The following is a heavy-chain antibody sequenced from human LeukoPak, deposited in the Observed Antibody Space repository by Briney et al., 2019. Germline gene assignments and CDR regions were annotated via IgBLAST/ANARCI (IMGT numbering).Heavy chain of an antibody. Sequence: GGSLKIPCKGSGYSFTSYWIGWVRQMPGKGLEGMGIIYPGDSDTRYSPSFEGQPTISADNSINTAYLQWSSLKAADTAMYYCARQTVRGALHRMDVWGQGTTVTVSS. D-gene: IGHD3-10*01. CDR3: ARQTVRGALHRMDV. CDR2: IYPGDSDT. J-gene: IGHJ6*02. CDR1: GYSFTSYW. V-gene: IGHV5-51*01.